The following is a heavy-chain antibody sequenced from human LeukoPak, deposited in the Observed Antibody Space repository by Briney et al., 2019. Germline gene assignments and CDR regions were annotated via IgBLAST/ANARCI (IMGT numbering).Heavy chain of an antibody. D-gene: IGHD6-13*01. J-gene: IGHJ5*02. CDR2: IYYTGRT. CDR1: GGSITSSGHS. Sequence: SGTLSLTCTVSGGSITSSGHSCGWSRQPPGKGREWTGTIYYTGRTYYNPSLQSRTTISVDTSRNQFSLKLSSVTAADTAVYYCAHSLGSNTWMGNWFDPWGQGTLVTVSS. V-gene: IGHV4-39*01. CDR3: AHSLGSNTWMGNWFDP.